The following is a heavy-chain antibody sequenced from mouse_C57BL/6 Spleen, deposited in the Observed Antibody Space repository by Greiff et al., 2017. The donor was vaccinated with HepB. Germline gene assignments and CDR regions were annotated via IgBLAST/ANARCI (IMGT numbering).Heavy chain of an antibody. Sequence: EVKLMESGPGLVKPSQSLSLTCSVTGYSITSGYYWNWIRQFPGNKLEWLGYISYDGSNNYNPSLKNRISITRDTSKHQFFLKLNSLTTEDTATYYCARDRAYYSKGDWGPGTTLTVSS. CDR3: ARDRAYYSKGD. CDR1: GYSITSGYY. D-gene: IGHD2-5*01. J-gene: IGHJ2*01. CDR2: ISYDGSN. V-gene: IGHV3-6*01.